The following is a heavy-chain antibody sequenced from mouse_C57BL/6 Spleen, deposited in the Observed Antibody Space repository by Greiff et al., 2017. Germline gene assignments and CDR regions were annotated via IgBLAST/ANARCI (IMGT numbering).Heavy chain of an antibody. CDR2: IDPSDSET. V-gene: IGHV1-52*01. D-gene: IGHD1-1*01. Sequence: QVQLQQPGAELVRPGSSVKLSCKASGYTFTSYWMHWVKQRPIQGLEWIGNIDPSDSETHYNQKFKDKATLTVDKSSSTAYMQLSSLTSEDSAVYYCARKSIGYYGSSSYWYFDVWGTGTTVTVSS. CDR3: ARKSIGYYGSSSYWYFDV. CDR1: GYTFTSYW. J-gene: IGHJ1*03.